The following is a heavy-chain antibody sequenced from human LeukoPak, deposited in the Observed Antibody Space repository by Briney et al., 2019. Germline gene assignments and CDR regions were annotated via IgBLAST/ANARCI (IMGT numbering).Heavy chain of an antibody. V-gene: IGHV1-69*13. J-gene: IGHJ1*01. CDR3: ASSRDCSSTSCSYFQH. Sequence: SVKVSCKASGGTFSSYAISWVRQAPGQGLEWMGGIIPIFGTANYAQKFQGRVTITADESTSTAYMELSSLRSEDTAVYYCASSRDCSSTSCSYFQHWGQGTLVTVSS. CDR1: GGTFSSYA. D-gene: IGHD2-2*01. CDR2: IIPIFGTA.